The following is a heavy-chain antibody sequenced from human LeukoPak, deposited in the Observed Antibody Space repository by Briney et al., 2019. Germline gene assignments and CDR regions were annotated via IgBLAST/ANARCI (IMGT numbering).Heavy chain of an antibody. J-gene: IGHJ4*02. Sequence: PGGSLRLSCAASGFTVNSNYMSWVRQAPGKGLEWVSVIYSGGSTYHADSVKGRFTISRDKSKNTLYLQMNSLRAEDTAVYYCARVSLYDSSGYYLYYFDYWGQGTLVTVSS. CDR3: ARVSLYDSSGYYLYYFDY. D-gene: IGHD3-22*01. CDR2: IYSGGST. CDR1: GFTVNSNY. V-gene: IGHV3-53*01.